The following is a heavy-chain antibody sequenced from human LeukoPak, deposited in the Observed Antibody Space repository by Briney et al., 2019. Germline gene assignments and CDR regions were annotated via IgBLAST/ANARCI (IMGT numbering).Heavy chain of an antibody. CDR2: ISSSSNYI. D-gene: IGHD4-17*01. Sequence: GGSLRLSCAASGFTFNTYGMNWVRQAPGKGLEWVSSISSSSNYIYYADSVRGRFTISRDNAKNSLYLQMNSLRAEDTAVYYCAGGDGDYDYFDYWGQGILVTVSS. CDR1: GFTFNTYG. CDR3: AGGDGDYDYFDY. J-gene: IGHJ4*02. V-gene: IGHV3-21*01.